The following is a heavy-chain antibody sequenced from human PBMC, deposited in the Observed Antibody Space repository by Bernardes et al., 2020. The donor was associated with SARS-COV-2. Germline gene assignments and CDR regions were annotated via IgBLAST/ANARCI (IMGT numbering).Heavy chain of an antibody. J-gene: IGHJ3*02. V-gene: IGHV2-70*11. CDR3: ARIRYYYDSRDAFDI. Sequence: SGPTLVKPTQTLTLTCTFSGFSLSTSGMCVSWIRQPPGKALEWLARIDWDDDKYYSTSLKTRLTISKDTSKNQVVLTMTNMDPVDTATYYCARIRYYYDSRDAFDIWGQGTMVTVSS. CDR2: IDWDDDK. CDR1: GFSLSTSGMC. D-gene: IGHD3-22*01.